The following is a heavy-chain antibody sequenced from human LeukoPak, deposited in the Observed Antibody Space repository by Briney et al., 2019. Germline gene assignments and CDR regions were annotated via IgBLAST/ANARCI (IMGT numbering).Heavy chain of an antibody. CDR2: ISGSGGST. V-gene: IGHV3-23*01. D-gene: IGHD4-17*01. CDR3: TRADYGDHPVDY. Sequence: GGSLRLSCAASGFTFSSYAMSWVRQAPGKGLECVSAISGSGGSTYYADSVKGRFTISRDNSKNTLYLQMNSLKTEDTAVYYCTRADYGDHPVDYWGQGTLVTVSS. J-gene: IGHJ4*02. CDR1: GFTFSSYA.